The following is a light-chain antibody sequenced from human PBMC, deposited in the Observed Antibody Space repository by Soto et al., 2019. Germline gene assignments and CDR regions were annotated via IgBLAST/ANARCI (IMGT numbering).Light chain of an antibody. CDR2: DVT. V-gene: IGLV2-11*01. J-gene: IGLJ1*01. CDR3: CSYTSSSTLYV. Sequence: QSALTQPRSVSGSPGQSVTISCTGTSSDVGGYDFVSWYQQHPGKAPKLMIHDVTKRPSGVPDRFSGSKSGNSASLTISGLQAEDEADYYCCSYTSSSTLYVFGTGTKLTVL. CDR1: SSDVGGYDF.